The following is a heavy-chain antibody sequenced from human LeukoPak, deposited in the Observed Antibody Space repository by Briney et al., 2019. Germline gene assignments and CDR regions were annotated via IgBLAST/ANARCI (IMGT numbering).Heavy chain of an antibody. V-gene: IGHV1-69*13. CDR1: GGTFSSYA. J-gene: IGHJ4*02. CDR2: IIPIFGTA. D-gene: IGHD2-21*01. CDR3: TIIPNVILFTHYFEY. Sequence: SVKVSCKASGGTFSSYAISWVRQAPGQGLEWMGGIIPIFGTANYAQKFQGRVTITADEPTRTAYMELTYVRSDDTAVYYCTIIPNVILFTHYFEYWGQGTLVTVSS.